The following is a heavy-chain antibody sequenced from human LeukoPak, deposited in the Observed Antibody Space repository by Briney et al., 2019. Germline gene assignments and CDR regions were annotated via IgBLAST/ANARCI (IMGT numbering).Heavy chain of an antibody. CDR1: GFIFSSYA. CDR2: ISGSGGST. Sequence: PGGSLRLSCAASGFIFSSYAMTWVRQAPGKGLEWVSGISGSGGSTYYAESVKGRFTISRDNSKSTLYLQMNSLRAEDTAIYYCAKGGLRFDPWGQGTLVTVSS. V-gene: IGHV3-23*01. J-gene: IGHJ5*02. CDR3: AKGGLRFDP. D-gene: IGHD3-16*01.